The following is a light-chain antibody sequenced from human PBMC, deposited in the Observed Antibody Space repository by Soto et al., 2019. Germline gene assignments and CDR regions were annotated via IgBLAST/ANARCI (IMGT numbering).Light chain of an antibody. CDR1: QSVSGTF. CDR2: GAS. J-gene: IGKJ5*01. V-gene: IGKV3-20*01. Sequence: ENVLTQSPGTLSLSPGERGTLSCRASQSVSGTFIAWYQQKPGQAPRPLIYGASRRATGIPDRFSGSGSGTEFTLTISRLEPEDFAVYYCQQYNNWITFGQGTRLEIK. CDR3: QQYNNWIT.